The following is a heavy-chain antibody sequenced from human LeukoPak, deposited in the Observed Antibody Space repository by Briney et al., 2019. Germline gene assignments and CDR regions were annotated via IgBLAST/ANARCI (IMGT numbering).Heavy chain of an antibody. CDR2: ISADGGST. Sequence: GGSLRLSCVASGXNFDDSAMHWVRQAPGKGLEWVSLISADGGSTFSADSVKGRFSISRDNSKNSLYLQMNSLRSEDTAMYYCAKESGKFDYWGQGTLVAVSS. CDR1: GXNFDDSA. CDR3: AKESGKFDY. J-gene: IGHJ4*02. V-gene: IGHV3-43*02.